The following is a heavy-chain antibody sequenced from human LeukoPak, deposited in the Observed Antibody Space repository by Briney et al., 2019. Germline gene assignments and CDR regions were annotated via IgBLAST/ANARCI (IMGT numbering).Heavy chain of an antibody. Sequence: ASVKVSCKVSGYTLTELSMHWVRQAPGKGLEWMGGLDPEDGETIYAQKFQGRVTMTEDTSTDTAYMELSSLRSEDTAVYYCAREKRWFGELGKNDAFDIWGQGTMVTVSS. CDR1: GYTLTELS. CDR3: AREKRWFGELGKNDAFDI. J-gene: IGHJ3*02. V-gene: IGHV1-24*01. CDR2: LDPEDGET. D-gene: IGHD3-10*01.